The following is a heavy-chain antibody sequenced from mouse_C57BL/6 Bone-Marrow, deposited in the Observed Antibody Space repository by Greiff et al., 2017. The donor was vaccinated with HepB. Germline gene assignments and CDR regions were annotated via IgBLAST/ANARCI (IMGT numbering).Heavy chain of an antibody. CDR3: AKKGRTYAMDY. CDR1: GFSLTSYG. J-gene: IGHJ4*01. V-gene: IGHV2-5*01. Sequence: VKLMESGPGLVQPSQSLSITCTVSGFSLTSYGIHWVRQSPGKGLEWLGVIWRGGSTDYNAAFMSRLSITKDNSKSQVFFKMNSLQADDTAIYYCAKKGRTYAMDYWGQGTSVTVSS. CDR2: IWRGGST.